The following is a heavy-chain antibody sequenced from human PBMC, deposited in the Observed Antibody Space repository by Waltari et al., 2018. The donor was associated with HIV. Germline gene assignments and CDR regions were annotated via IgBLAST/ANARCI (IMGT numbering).Heavy chain of an antibody. Sequence: EVQLVEPGGGVRQPGGSLSLSCAASGFSVGSHYMRWARQAPGKGLEWVSVIYSGGSTYYADSVKGRFTISRDNSKNTLYLQMNSLRAEDMAVYYCARGFGCGGDCYYFDYWGQGTLVTVSS. V-gene: IGHV3-53*01. CDR3: ARGFGCGGDCYYFDY. D-gene: IGHD2-21*02. J-gene: IGHJ4*02. CDR1: GFSVGSHY. CDR2: IYSGGST.